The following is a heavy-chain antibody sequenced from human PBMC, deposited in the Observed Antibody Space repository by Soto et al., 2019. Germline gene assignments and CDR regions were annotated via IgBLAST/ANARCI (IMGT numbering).Heavy chain of an antibody. CDR2: LSGSGGTT. D-gene: IGHD3-10*01. V-gene: IGHV3-23*01. J-gene: IGHJ4*02. CDR1: GVTFSNYA. Sequence: EVQLLESGGGLVQPGGSLRLSCTVSGVTFSNYAMNWVRQAPGKGLEWVSSLSGSGGTTYYADSVKGRFIISRDNSKNTLYLLMNSLREEDTALYYCAKQRADYGSGADTFYFDSWGQGALVTVSS. CDR3: AKQRADYGSGADTFYFDS.